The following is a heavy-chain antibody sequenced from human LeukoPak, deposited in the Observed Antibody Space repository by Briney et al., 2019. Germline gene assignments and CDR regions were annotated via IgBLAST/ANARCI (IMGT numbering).Heavy chain of an antibody. Sequence: SGTLSLTCAVSGGSISSSNWWSWVRQPPGKGLEGIGEIYHSGSTNYNPSLKSRVTMSVDKSKNQFSLKLSSVTAADTAVYYCATYYDILTGYPETSSFQHWGQGTLVTVSS. CDR1: GGSISSSNW. CDR2: IYHSGST. D-gene: IGHD3-9*01. V-gene: IGHV4-4*02. J-gene: IGHJ1*01. CDR3: ATYYDILTGYPETSSFQH.